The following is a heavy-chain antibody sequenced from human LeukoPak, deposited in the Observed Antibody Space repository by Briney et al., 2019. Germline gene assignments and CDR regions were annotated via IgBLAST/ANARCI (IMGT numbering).Heavy chain of an antibody. CDR1: GYTFTDYY. D-gene: IGHD6-13*01. V-gene: IGHV1-2*02. CDR3: ARALYTSRSYLAAFSPTNFDY. CDR2: INPNTGGT. Sequence: ASVKVSCKASGYTFTDYYMHWVRQAPGQGLEWMGWINPNTGGTNYAQKFQGRVTMTRDTSISTPYMELSWLRSDDTAVYYCARALYTSRSYLAAFSPTNFDYWGQGTLVTVSS. J-gene: IGHJ4*02.